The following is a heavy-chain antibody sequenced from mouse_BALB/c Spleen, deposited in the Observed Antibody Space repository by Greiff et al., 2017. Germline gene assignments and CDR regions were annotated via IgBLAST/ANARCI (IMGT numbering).Heavy chain of an antibody. J-gene: IGHJ3*01. CDR3: ARGNDYDAWFAY. CDR1: GFTFSSYA. Sequence: DVMLVESGGGLVKPGGSLKLSCAASGFTFSSYAMSWVRQTPEKRLEWVASISSGGSTYYPDSVKGRFTISRDNARNILYLQMSSLRSEDTAMYYCARGNDYDAWFAYWGQGTLVTVSA. CDR2: ISSGGST. V-gene: IGHV5-6-5*01. D-gene: IGHD2-4*01.